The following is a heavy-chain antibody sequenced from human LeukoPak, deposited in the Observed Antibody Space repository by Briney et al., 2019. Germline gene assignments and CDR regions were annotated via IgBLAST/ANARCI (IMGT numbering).Heavy chain of an antibody. V-gene: IGHV3-7*01. CDR3: ARDRIAAGWD. CDR2: IKQDGSGE. D-gene: IGHD6-13*01. Sequence: GGSLRLSCAASGFTFSHDWMSWVRQAPGKGLEWVASIKQDGSGEYYVDSVKGRFTISRDNAKKSVHLQMNSLRAEDTAVYYCARDRIAAGWDWGQGTLVTVSS. J-gene: IGHJ4*02. CDR1: GFTFSHDW.